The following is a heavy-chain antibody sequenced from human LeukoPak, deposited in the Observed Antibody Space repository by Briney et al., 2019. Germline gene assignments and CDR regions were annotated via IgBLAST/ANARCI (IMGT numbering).Heavy chain of an antibody. CDR2: ISHDGSNK. J-gene: IGHJ4*02. CDR1: GFIFSSYE. D-gene: IGHD5-12*01. V-gene: IGHV3-30*04. CDR3: ARDASIVATIYFDY. Sequence: GGSLRLSCAASGFIFSSYEMHWVRQAPGKGLEWVAVISHDGSNKYYADSVKGRFTISRDNSKNTLYLQMNSLRAEDTAVYYCARDASIVATIYFDYWGQGTLVTVSS.